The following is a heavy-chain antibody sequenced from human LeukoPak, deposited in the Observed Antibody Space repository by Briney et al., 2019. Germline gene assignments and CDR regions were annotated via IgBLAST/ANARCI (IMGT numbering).Heavy chain of an antibody. CDR3: AKDLTYGDGRWEFAS. D-gene: IGHD4-17*01. CDR2: ILANGFTQ. V-gene: IGHV3-23*01. Sequence: GRSLRLSCAASRFTFSGFAMAWVRQIPGKGLEWISGILANGFTQYYADSVRGRFTISRDNSRDTLFLEISSLRGDDTAIYFCAKDLTYGDGRWEFASWGQGTLVTVA. J-gene: IGHJ5*01. CDR1: RFTFSGFA.